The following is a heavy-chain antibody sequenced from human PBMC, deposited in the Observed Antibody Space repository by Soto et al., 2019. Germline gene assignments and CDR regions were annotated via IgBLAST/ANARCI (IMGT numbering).Heavy chain of an antibody. CDR2: IYYSGST. J-gene: IGHJ4*02. CDR3: ARQDGFGDTNFDY. Sequence: SETLSLTCTVSVGSISSSSYYWGWIRQPPGKGLEWIGSIYYSGSTYHNPSLKSRVTISVDTSKNQFSLKLSSVTAADTAVYYCARQDGFGDTNFDYWGQGTLVTVSS. CDR1: VGSISSSSYY. D-gene: IGHD3-10*01. V-gene: IGHV4-39*01.